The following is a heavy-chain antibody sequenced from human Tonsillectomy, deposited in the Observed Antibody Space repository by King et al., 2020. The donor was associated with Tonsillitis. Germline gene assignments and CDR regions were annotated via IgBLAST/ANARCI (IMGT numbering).Heavy chain of an antibody. CDR3: GRRSNYDFWSGYIKGYGMDV. J-gene: IGHJ6*02. D-gene: IGHD3-3*01. Sequence: QLVQSGGGLVQPGGSLRLSCAASGFTFSSYSMNWVRQAPGKGLEWVSYISSSSSTIYYADSVKGRFPISRDNAKNSLYLQMNSLRDKDTALYYCGRRSNYDFWSGYIKGYGMDVWGQGTTVTVSS. CDR1: GFTFSSYS. V-gene: IGHV3-48*02. CDR2: ISSSSSTI.